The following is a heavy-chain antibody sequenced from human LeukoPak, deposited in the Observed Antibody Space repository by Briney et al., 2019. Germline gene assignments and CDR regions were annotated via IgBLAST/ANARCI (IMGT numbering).Heavy chain of an antibody. Sequence: PGASLRLSCAASGFTFSSYAMSWVRQAPGKGLEWVSAISGSGGSTYYADSVKGRFTISRDNSKNTLYLQMNSLRAEDTAVYYCAKDPIVVVPAAIGFDPWGQGTLVTVSS. CDR3: AKDPIVVVPAAIGFDP. V-gene: IGHV3-23*01. J-gene: IGHJ5*02. CDR1: GFTFSSYA. CDR2: ISGSGGST. D-gene: IGHD2-2*01.